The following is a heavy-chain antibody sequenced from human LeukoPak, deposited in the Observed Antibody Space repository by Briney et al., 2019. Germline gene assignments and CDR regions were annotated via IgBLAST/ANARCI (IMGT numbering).Heavy chain of an antibody. Sequence: SETLSLTXTVSGGSISSYYWSWIRQPPGKGLEWIGYIYYSGSTNYNPSLKSRVTISVDTSKNQFSLKLSSVTAADTAVYYCARAALGSGNNWFDPWGQGTLVTVSS. CDR1: GGSISSYY. J-gene: IGHJ5*02. D-gene: IGHD3-10*01. CDR2: IYYSGST. CDR3: ARAALGSGNNWFDP. V-gene: IGHV4-59*01.